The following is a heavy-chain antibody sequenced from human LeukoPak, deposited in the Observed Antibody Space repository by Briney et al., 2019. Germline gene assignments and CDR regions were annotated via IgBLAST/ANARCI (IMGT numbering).Heavy chain of an antibody. CDR1: GFTFSSYG. CDR2: IWYDGSNK. CDR3: AKDDYDYVWGTSHGMDV. D-gene: IGHD3-16*01. Sequence: GGSLRLSCAASGFTFSSYGMHWVRQAPGKGLEWVAVIWYDGSNKYYADSVKGRFTISRDNSKNTLYLQMNSLRAEDTAVYYCAKDDYDYVWGTSHGMDVWGQGTTVTVSS. J-gene: IGHJ6*02. V-gene: IGHV3-30*02.